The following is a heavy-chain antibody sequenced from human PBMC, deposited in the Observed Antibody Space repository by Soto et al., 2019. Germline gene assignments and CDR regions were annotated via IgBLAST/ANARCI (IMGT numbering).Heavy chain of an antibody. CDR3: ARGPDYSSSGSSGMDV. Sequence: ASVKVSCKASGYTFTSYGISWVRQAPGQGLEWMGWISAYNGNTNYAQKLQGRVTMTTDTSTSTAYMELRSLRSDDTAVYYCARGPDYSSSGSSGMDVRGQRTTVTVSS. J-gene: IGHJ6*02. CDR1: GYTFTSYG. V-gene: IGHV1-18*01. CDR2: ISAYNGNT. D-gene: IGHD6-13*01.